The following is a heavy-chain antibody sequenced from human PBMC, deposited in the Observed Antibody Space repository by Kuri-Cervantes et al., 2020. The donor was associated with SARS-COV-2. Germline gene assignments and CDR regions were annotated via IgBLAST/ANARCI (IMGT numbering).Heavy chain of an antibody. CDR2: IIPIFGTA. J-gene: IGHJ6*02. D-gene: IGHD2-15*01. CDR3: ARDGWGYCSGGSCYGLSRYYYYGMDV. Sequence: SVKVSCKASGGTFSSYAISWVRQAPGQGLEWMGGIIPIFGTANYAQKFQGRVTITADESTSTAYMELSSLRSEDTAVYYCARDGWGYCSGGSCYGLSRYYYYGMDVWGQGTTVTVSS. V-gene: IGHV1-69*13. CDR1: GGTFSSYA.